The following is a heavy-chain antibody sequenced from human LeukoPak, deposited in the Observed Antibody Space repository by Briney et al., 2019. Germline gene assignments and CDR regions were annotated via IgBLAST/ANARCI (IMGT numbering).Heavy chain of an antibody. CDR2: IYYSGST. D-gene: IGHD6-19*01. CDR1: GGSISSYY. Sequence: PSETLSLTCTVSGGSISSYYWSWIRQPPGKGLEWIGYIYYSGSTNYNPSLKSRVTISVDTSKNQFSLKLSSVTAADTAVYYCARMFGSGWYSIRYWGQGTLVTVPS. V-gene: IGHV4-59*01. CDR3: ARMFGSGWYSIRY. J-gene: IGHJ4*02.